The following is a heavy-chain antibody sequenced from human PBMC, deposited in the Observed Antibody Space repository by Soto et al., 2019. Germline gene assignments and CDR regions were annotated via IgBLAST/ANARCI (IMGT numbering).Heavy chain of an antibody. D-gene: IGHD4-17*01. CDR1: GFTFSSYG. CDR3: ARTKGNMTTVTTRRPILRSSPMDV. CDR2: IWYDGSNK. J-gene: IGHJ6*02. V-gene: IGHV3-33*01. Sequence: GGSLRLSCAASGFTFSSYGMHWVRQAPGKGLEWVAVIWYDGSNKYYADSVKGRFTNSRDNSKNTLYLQMNSLRAEDTAVYYCARTKGNMTTVTTRRPILRSSPMDVWGQGTTVTVSS.